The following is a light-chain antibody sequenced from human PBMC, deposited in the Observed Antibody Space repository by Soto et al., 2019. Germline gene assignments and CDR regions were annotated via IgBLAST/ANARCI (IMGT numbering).Light chain of an antibody. CDR1: SSNIGSNT. J-gene: IGLJ2*01. CDR3: AAWDDSLNVVV. CDR2: SNN. Sequence: QPVLTQPPSASGTPGQRVTISCSGSSSNIGSNTVNWYQHLPGTAPKLLIYSNNQRPSGVPDRFSGSKSGTSASLAISGLQSEDEAEYYCAAWDDSLNVVVFGGGTKLTVL. V-gene: IGLV1-44*01.